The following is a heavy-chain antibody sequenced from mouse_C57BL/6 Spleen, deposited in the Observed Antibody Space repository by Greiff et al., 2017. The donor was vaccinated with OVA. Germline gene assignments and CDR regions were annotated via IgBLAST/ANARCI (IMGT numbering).Heavy chain of an antibody. CDR3: ARPHYYGSSSYYAMDY. Sequence: EVKLLESGGGLVQPGGSLKLSCAASGIDFSRYWMSWVRRAPGKGLEWIGEINPDSSTINYAPSLKDKFIISRDNAKNTLYLQMSKVRSEDTALYYCARPHYYGSSSYYAMDYWGQGTSVTVSS. V-gene: IGHV4-1*01. CDR2: INPDSSTI. J-gene: IGHJ4*01. D-gene: IGHD1-1*01. CDR1: GIDFSRYW.